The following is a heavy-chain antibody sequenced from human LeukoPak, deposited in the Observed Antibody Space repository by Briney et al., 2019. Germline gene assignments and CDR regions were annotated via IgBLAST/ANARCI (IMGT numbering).Heavy chain of an antibody. CDR3: ARGHLGLSP. CDR1: SGSISGYS. D-gene: IGHD3-10*01. J-gene: IGHJ5*02. CDR2: FHNSRTT. Sequence: SETLSLTCTVSSGSISGYSWTWIRQPPGQGLEWIGYFHNSRTTSYNPSLTGRVIISVDTAMDQISLKLNSVTAADTAVYYCARGHLGLSPWGQGTLVTVSS. V-gene: IGHV4-59*01.